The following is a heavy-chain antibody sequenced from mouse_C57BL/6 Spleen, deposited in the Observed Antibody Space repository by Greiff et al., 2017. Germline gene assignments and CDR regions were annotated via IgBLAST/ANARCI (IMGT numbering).Heavy chain of an antibody. CDR1: GYTFTDYN. Sequence: VQLQQSGPELVKPGASVKMSCKASGYTFTDYNMHWVPQSHGKSLEWIGYINPHTGGTRYNQKFKGKATLTVNKSSSTAYMELRSLTSEDSAVYYCARKEIYYGNYGYAMDYWGQGTSVTVSS. D-gene: IGHD2-1*01. J-gene: IGHJ4*01. CDR3: ARKEIYYGNYGYAMDY. CDR2: INPHTGGT. V-gene: IGHV1-22*01.